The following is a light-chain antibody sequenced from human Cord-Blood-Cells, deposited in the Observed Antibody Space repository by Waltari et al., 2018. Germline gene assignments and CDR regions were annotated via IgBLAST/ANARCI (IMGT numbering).Light chain of an antibody. CDR2: AAS. CDR1: QRISSY. J-gene: IGKJ5*01. Sequence: AIRMTQSPSSFSASTGDRVTITCRASQRISSYLAWYQQKPGKAPKLLIYAASTLQSGVPSRFSGSGSGTDFTLTISCLQSEDFATYYCQQDYSYPITFGQGTRLEIK. CDR3: QQDYSYPIT. V-gene: IGKV1-8*01.